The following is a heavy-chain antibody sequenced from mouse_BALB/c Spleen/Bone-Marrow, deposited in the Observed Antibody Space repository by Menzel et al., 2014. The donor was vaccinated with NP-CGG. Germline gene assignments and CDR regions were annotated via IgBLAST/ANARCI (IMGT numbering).Heavy chain of an antibody. CDR3: AREQTRAMDH. V-gene: IGHV1S135*01. J-gene: IGHJ4*01. Sequence: VQLQQSGPELVKPGASVKVSCKASGYAFTGYNMYWVKQRHGTSLEWIGYIDPYSGGTNSNQKFKGKATLTVDKSSTTAYMHLNSRTSEDSAVYYCAREQTRAMDHWGQGTSVTGSA. CDR1: GYAFTGYN. CDR2: IDPYSGGT. D-gene: IGHD3-1*01.